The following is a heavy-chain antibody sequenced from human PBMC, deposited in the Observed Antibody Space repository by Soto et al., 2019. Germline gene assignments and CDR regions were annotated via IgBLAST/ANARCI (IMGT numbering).Heavy chain of an antibody. D-gene: IGHD2-8*01. CDR1: GGSMSGGAYY. V-gene: IGHV4-31*03. Sequence: QVQLQESGPGLVKPSQTLSLTCTVYGGSMSGGAYYWSWLRQYPGQGLELIGYVSYSGITSNIPSLKSRVTISVDTSKKQASLNLRSVTAADMAVYYCARRGWGYTTGPLDQWGQGTLVTVSS. CDR3: ARRGWGYTTGPLDQ. J-gene: IGHJ4*02. CDR2: VSYSGIT.